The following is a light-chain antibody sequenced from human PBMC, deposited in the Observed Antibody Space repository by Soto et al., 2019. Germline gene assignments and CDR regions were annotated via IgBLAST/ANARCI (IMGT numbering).Light chain of an antibody. Sequence: EIVLTQSPATLSLSPGERATRSCMASQSVSSYLAWYQQKPGQAPRLLIYDASNRATGIPARFSGSGSGTDFTLTISSLEPEDFAVYYCQQRSNWPITFGQGTRLEIK. V-gene: IGKV3-11*01. CDR1: QSVSSY. CDR2: DAS. CDR3: QQRSNWPIT. J-gene: IGKJ5*01.